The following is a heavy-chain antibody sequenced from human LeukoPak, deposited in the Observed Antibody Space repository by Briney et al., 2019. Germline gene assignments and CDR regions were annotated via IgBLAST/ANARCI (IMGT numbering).Heavy chain of an antibody. Sequence: PGGSLRLSCAASGFTFSSYGMHWVRQAPGKGLEWVAFIRYDGSNKYYADSVKGRFTISRDNSKNTLYLQMNSLRAEDTAVYYCAKERVPAAIDPLDYWGQGTLVTVSS. J-gene: IGHJ4*02. CDR1: GFTFSSYG. CDR2: IRYDGSNK. D-gene: IGHD2-2*02. CDR3: AKERVPAAIDPLDY. V-gene: IGHV3-30*02.